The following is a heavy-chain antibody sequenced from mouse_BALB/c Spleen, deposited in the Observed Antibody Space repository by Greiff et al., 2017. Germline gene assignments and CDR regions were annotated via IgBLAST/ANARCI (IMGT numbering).Heavy chain of an antibody. CDR3: ARGGNGYYDYAMDY. J-gene: IGHJ4*01. V-gene: IGHV5-4*02. Sequence: EVQLVESGGGLVKPGGSLKLSCAASGFTFSDYYMYWVRQTPEKRLEWVATISDGGSYTYYPDSVKGRFTISRDNAKNNLYLQMSSLTSEDTAMYYCARGGNGYYDYAMDYWGQGTSVTVSA. CDR2: ISDGGSYT. CDR1: GFTFSDYY. D-gene: IGHD2-3*01.